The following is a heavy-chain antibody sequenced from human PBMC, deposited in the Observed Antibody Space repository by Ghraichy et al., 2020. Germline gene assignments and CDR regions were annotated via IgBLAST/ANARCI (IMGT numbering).Heavy chain of an antibody. CDR2: IYNTENT. CDR3: ARPYSSSRNWFDP. Sequence: SETLSLTCTVSGGSISSSTYFWAWIRQPPGKGLEWIGSIYNTENTYYNPSLKSRVTISADTSKNQFSLKLSSVTAAGTAVYYCARPYSSSRNWFDPWGPGTLVTVSS. J-gene: IGHJ5*02. D-gene: IGHD6-13*01. V-gene: IGHV4-39*01. CDR1: GGSISSSTYF.